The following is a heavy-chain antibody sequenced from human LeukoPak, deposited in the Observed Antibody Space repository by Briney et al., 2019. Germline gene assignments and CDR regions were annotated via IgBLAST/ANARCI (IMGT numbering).Heavy chain of an antibody. D-gene: IGHD6-13*01. Sequence: GGSLRLSCAASGFTFSSYSMNWVRQAPGKGLEWVSSISSSSSYIYYADSVKGRFTISRGNSKNTLYLQMNSLRAEDTAVYYCARDGIFSGGSGWYDYWGQGTLVTVSS. J-gene: IGHJ4*02. CDR3: ARDGIFSGGSGWYDY. CDR2: ISSSSSYI. V-gene: IGHV3-21*04. CDR1: GFTFSSYS.